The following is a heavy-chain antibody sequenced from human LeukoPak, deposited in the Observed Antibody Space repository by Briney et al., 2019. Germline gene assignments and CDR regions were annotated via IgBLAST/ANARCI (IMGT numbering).Heavy chain of an antibody. CDR1: GFTFSSYA. D-gene: IGHD3-22*01. V-gene: IGHV3-23*01. Sequence: GGSLRLSCAASGFTFSSYAMSWVRQAPGKGLEWVSAISGNGGSPYYADSVKGRFTISRDNSKNTLYLQMNSLRAEDTAVYYCAKDTRSGYSESRLDWWGQGTLVTVSS. CDR3: AKDTRSGYSESRLDW. J-gene: IGHJ4*02. CDR2: ISGNGGSP.